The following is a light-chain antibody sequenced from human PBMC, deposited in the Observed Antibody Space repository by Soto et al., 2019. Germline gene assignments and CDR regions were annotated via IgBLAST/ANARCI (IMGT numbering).Light chain of an antibody. Sequence: EIVLTQSPGTLSLSPGERATLSCRASQSVTSNYLAWYQHKPGQAPRCLIYGAASRSTGIPDRFSGSGSGTDFTLTISRLEPEDFAVYYCQQYGTSLIFGQGTKLEIK. CDR1: QSVTSNY. V-gene: IGKV3-20*01. J-gene: IGKJ2*01. CDR2: GAA. CDR3: QQYGTSLI.